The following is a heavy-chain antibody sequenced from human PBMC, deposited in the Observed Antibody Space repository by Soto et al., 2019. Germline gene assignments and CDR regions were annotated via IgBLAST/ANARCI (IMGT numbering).Heavy chain of an antibody. D-gene: IGHD6-13*01. CDR2: IYYSGST. J-gene: IGHJ6*02. Sequence: SETLSLTCTVSGGSISSYYWSWIRQPPGKGLEWIGYIYYSGSTNYNPSLKSRVTISVDTSKNQFSLKLSSVTAADTAVYYCARDSRGFIAAAPNYYYYGMDVWGQGTTVTVSS. CDR3: ARDSRGFIAAAPNYYYYGMDV. V-gene: IGHV4-59*01. CDR1: GGSISSYY.